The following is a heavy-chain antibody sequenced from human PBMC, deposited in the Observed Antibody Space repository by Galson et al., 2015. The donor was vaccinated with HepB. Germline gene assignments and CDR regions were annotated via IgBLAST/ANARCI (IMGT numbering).Heavy chain of an antibody. J-gene: IGHJ4*02. D-gene: IGHD4-17*01. CDR2: ISPSGTYK. V-gene: IGHV3-11*06. CDR1: GFTFSDYY. Sequence: SLRLSCAASGFTFSDYYMTWIRQAPGKGLEWLSYISPSGTYKNYADSVKGRFTISRDNAKNSLYLQMNSLRAEDTAVFYCARVAASDYGDHAHFDYWGQGTLVTVSS. CDR3: ARVAASDYGDHAHFDY.